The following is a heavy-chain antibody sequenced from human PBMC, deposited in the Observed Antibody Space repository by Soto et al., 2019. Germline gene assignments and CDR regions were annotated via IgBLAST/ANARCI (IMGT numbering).Heavy chain of an antibody. J-gene: IGHJ4*02. D-gene: IGHD3-22*01. CDR3: ARDLGAYDSSGYPDY. CDR1: GFTFGSYW. Sequence: GGSLRLSCAASGFTFGSYWMSWVRQAPGKGLEWVANIKQDGSEKYYVDSVKGRFTISRDNAKNSLYLQMNSLRAEDTAVYYCARDLGAYDSSGYPDYWGQGTLVTVSS. CDR2: IKQDGSEK. V-gene: IGHV3-7*01.